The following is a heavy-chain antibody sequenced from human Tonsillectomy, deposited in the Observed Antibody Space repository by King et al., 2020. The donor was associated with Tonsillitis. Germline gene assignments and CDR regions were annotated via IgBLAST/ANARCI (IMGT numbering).Heavy chain of an antibody. D-gene: IGHD3-16*01. V-gene: IGHV3-9*01. CDR3: VKSIDSSSWGVPQTAVDY. J-gene: IGHJ4*02. CDR1: GFTFDDYA. CDR2: ISWNSGII. Sequence: VQLVESGGGLVQPGRSLRLSCAASGFTFDDYAMHWVRQGPGKGLEWVSSISWNSGIIDHADSVQGRFTISRDNAKNYLYLQMTSLRAEDTALYYCVKSIDSSSWGVPQTAVDYWGQGTQVFVSS.